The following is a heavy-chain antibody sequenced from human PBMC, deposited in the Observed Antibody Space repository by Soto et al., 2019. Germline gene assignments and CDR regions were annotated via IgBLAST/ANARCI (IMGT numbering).Heavy chain of an antibody. V-gene: IGHV2-5*01. Sequence: KESGPTLVKPTQTLTLTCTFSGFSLNTGGKGVGWIRQPPGKALEWLALIYWNDDKRYSPSLKSRLTITKDTSKNQVVLTMTNMFPVDTATYYCAHRGYGDYPRDNWFDPWGQGTLVTVSS. D-gene: IGHD4-17*01. J-gene: IGHJ5*02. CDR3: AHRGYGDYPRDNWFDP. CDR2: IYWNDDK. CDR1: GFSLNTGGKG.